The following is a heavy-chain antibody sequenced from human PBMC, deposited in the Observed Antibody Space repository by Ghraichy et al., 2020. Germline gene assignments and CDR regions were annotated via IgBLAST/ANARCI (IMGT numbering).Heavy chain of an antibody. D-gene: IGHD2-21*01. CDR1: GFSFDHHN. CDR2: ISSSSVYI. CDR3: ARLQNVGLGGDNPSGGLNV. J-gene: IGHJ6*02. Sequence: GGSLRLSCVASGFSFDHHNMNWVRQAPGRGLESLSSISSSSVYIYYADSVKGRFTISRDNAKNSLYLQMTDLRAEDTAVYYCARLQNVGLGGDNPSGGLNVWGQGATVTVSS. V-gene: IGHV3-21*01.